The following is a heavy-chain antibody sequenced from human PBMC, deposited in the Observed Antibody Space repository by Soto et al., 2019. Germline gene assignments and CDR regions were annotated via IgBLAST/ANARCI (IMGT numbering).Heavy chain of an antibody. CDR2: IRFDGSNI. CDR3: GRDVVRSTPYFGYFDY. V-gene: IGHV3-33*01. Sequence: QVELVESGGGVVQPGRSLRLYCAASAVTFTGYGMHWVRQAPGKGLEWVAVIRFDGSNIYYADYVKGRFTISRDNARNMLYLQMNSLRAEAMAVYYCGRDVVRSTPYFGYFDYGGLGTLVTVSS. J-gene: IGHJ4*02. CDR1: AVTFTGYG. D-gene: IGHD2-15*01.